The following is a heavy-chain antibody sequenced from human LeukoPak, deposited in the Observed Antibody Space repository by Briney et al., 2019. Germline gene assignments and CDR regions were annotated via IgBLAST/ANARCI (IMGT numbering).Heavy chain of an antibody. CDR1: GFALSSYG. Sequence: QPGGSLRLSCAASGFALSSYGMYWVRQTPDKGLEWVAYSRRDGTYVNYADSVKGRFTISRDNSKNTLGLQMNSLRVEDTALYYCASGGPTRGTLASWGQGTLVPVSS. V-gene: IGHV3-30*02. D-gene: IGHD1-26*01. CDR2: SRRDGTYV. J-gene: IGHJ4*02. CDR3: ASGGPTRGTLAS.